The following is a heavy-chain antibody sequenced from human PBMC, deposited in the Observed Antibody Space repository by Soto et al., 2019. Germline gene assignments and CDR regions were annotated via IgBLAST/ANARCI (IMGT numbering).Heavy chain of an antibody. CDR2: INPNSGGT. D-gene: IGHD2-2*03. J-gene: IGHJ5*02. CDR3: ARMVDIVVVPAAINWFDP. Sequence: ASVKVSCKASGYTFTGYYMHWVRQAPGQGLEWMGWINPNSGGTNYAQKFQGRVTMIRDTSISTAYMELSRLRSDDTAVYYCARMVDIVVVPAAINWFDPWGQGTLVTVSS. V-gene: IGHV1-2*02. CDR1: GYTFTGYY.